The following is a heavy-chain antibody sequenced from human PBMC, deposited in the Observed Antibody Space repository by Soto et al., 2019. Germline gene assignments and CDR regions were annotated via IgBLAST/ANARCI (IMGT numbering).Heavy chain of an antibody. V-gene: IGHV1-2*02. Sequence: ASVKVSCKASGYTFTGYYMHWVRQAPGQGLEWMGWINPNSGGTNHAQKFQGRVTMTRDTSISTAYMELSRLRSDDTAVYYCARDIQVLINSFDPWGQGTLVTVSS. J-gene: IGHJ5*02. D-gene: IGHD2-21*01. CDR3: ARDIQVLINSFDP. CDR1: GYTFTGYY. CDR2: INPNSGGT.